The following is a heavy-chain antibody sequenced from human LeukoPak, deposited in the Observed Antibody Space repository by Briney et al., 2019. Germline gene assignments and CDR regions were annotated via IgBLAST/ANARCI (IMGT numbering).Heavy chain of an antibody. D-gene: IGHD6-19*01. CDR1: GYTFTGYY. CDR2: INPNSGGT. V-gene: IGHV1-2*02. Sequence: ASVKVSCKASGYTFTGYYMHWVRQAPGQGLEWMGWINPNSGGTNYAQKFQGRVTMTRDTSISTAYMELSRLRSDDTAVYYCARVRSSGWAANDAFDIWDQGTMVTVSS. J-gene: IGHJ3*02. CDR3: ARVRSSGWAANDAFDI.